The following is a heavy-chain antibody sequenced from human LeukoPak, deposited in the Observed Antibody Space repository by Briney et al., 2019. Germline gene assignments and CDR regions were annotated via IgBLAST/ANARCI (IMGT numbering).Heavy chain of an antibody. CDR2: IYYSGST. J-gene: IGHJ4*02. Sequence: PSETLSLTCTVSGGSISSSSYYWGWIRQPPGKGLEWIGSIYYSGSTYYNPSLKSRVTISVDTSKNQFSLKLSSVTAADTAVYYCARPTLTGYVDYWGQGTLVTVSS. D-gene: IGHD3-9*01. CDR1: GGSISSSSYY. CDR3: ARPTLTGYVDY. V-gene: IGHV4-39*01.